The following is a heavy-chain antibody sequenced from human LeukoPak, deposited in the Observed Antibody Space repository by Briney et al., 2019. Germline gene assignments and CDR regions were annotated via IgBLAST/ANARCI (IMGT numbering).Heavy chain of an antibody. CDR3: ARGGKGPGNFDY. V-gene: IGHV1-8*01. CDR1: GYTFTSYD. CDR2: MNPNSGNT. J-gene: IGHJ4*02. D-gene: IGHD1-14*01. Sequence: ASVKVSCKASGYTFTSYDINWVRQATGQGLEWMGWMNPNSGNTGYAQKFQGRVTMTRNTSISTAYTELSSLRSEDTAVYYCARGGKGPGNFDYWGQGTLVTVSS.